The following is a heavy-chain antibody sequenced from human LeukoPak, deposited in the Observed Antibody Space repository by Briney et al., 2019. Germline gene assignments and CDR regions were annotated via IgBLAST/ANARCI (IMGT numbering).Heavy chain of an antibody. J-gene: IGHJ4*02. Sequence: SETLSLTCTVSGGSISSSSYYWGWIRQPPGKGLEWIGSIYYSGSTYYNPSLKSRVTISVDTSKNQFSLKLSSVTAADTAVYYCARGPNPRYWGQGTLVTVSS. V-gene: IGHV4-39*07. CDR3: ARGPNPRY. CDR1: GGSISSSSYY. CDR2: IYYSGST.